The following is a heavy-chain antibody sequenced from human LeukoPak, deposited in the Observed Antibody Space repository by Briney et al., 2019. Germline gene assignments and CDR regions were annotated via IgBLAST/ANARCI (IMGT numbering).Heavy chain of an antibody. CDR1: GGTFSSYA. CDR3: ARNRVTAASNPLDYYYYYMDV. V-gene: IGHV1-69*05. J-gene: IGHJ6*03. CDR2: IIPIFGTA. Sequence: ASVKVSCKASGGTFSSYAISWVRQAPGQGLEWMGGIIPIFGTANYAQKFQGRVTITTDESTSTAYMELSSLRSEDTAVYYCARNRVTAASNPLDYYYYYMDVWGKGTTVTVSS. D-gene: IGHD2-2*01.